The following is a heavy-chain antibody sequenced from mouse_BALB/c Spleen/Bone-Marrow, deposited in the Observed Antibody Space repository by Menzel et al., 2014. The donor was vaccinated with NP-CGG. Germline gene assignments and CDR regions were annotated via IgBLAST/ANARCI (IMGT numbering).Heavy chain of an antibody. V-gene: IGHV2-9*02. CDR3: AREESPLRYFYV. CDR1: GFSLTSYG. Sequence: VHLVESGPGLVAPSQSLSITCTVSGFSLTSYGVHWVRQPPGKGLEWLGVIWAGGSTNYNSAPMSRLSISKDNSKSQVFLRMNSLQTDDTAMCYCAREESPLRYFYVWGAGTTVTVAS. CDR2: IWAGGST. J-gene: IGHJ1*01.